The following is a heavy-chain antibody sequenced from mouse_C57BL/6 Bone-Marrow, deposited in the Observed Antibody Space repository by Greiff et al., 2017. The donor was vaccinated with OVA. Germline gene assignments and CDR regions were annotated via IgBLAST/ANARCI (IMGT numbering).Heavy chain of an antibody. CDR2: FYPGSGSI. Sequence: QVQLQQSGAELVKPGASVKLSCKASGYTFTEYTIHWVKQRSGQGLEWIGWFYPGSGSIKYNEKFKDKATLTADKSSSTVYMELSRLTSEDSAVYFCARLEEGAIYDGYALAYWGQGTLVTVSA. V-gene: IGHV1-62-2*01. J-gene: IGHJ3*01. CDR3: ARLEEGAIYDGYALAY. D-gene: IGHD2-3*01. CDR1: GYTFTEYT.